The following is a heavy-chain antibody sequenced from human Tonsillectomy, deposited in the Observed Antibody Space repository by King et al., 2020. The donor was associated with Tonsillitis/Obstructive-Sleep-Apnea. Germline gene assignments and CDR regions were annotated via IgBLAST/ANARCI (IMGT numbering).Heavy chain of an antibody. CDR1: GFTFDDYG. Sequence: VQLVESGGGVVRPGGSLRLSCAASGFTFDDYGMSWVRQAPGKGLEWVSGITWNGDSTGYADSVKGRFTISRDNGKNSLYLQMTSLRAEDTALYYCARRLGIGALDYFDYWGQGTLVTVSS. CDR2: ITWNGDST. CDR3: ARRLGIGALDYFDY. V-gene: IGHV3-20*04. D-gene: IGHD2-21*01. J-gene: IGHJ4*02.